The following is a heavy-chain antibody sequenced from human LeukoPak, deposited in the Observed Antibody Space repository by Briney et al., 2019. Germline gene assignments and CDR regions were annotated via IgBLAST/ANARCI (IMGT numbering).Heavy chain of an antibody. Sequence: PGGSLRLSCAASGFTVSNTYMSGVRQPPGKGREWVAIIYSGGGTRYADSVNGRFTISRDNSRNNLYLQMNSMRDADTAMYYCARDNYDSSGFTWGQGTLVTVSS. CDR2: IYSGGGT. V-gene: IGHV3-53*01. J-gene: IGHJ4*02. D-gene: IGHD3-22*01. CDR3: ARDNYDSSGFT. CDR1: GFTVSNTY.